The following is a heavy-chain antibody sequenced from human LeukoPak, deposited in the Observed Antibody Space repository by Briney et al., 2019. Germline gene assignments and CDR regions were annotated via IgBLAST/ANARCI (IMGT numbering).Heavy chain of an antibody. CDR2: VYHSGST. Sequence: SETLSLTCTVSGDSMSSSYWSWIRQPPGKGPEWIGSVYHSGSTNYSPSLKSRVSISIDTSKKEFSLRLRSVTAADTAVYYCARTVDEMIRGVSKAYWFDPWGQGTLVIVSA. J-gene: IGHJ5*02. CDR1: GDSMSSSY. CDR3: ARTVDEMIRGVSKAYWFDP. V-gene: IGHV4-59*08. D-gene: IGHD3-10*01.